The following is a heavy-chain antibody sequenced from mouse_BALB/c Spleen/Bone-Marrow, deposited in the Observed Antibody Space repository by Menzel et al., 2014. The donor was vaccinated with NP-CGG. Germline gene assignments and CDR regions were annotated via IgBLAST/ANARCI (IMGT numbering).Heavy chain of an antibody. D-gene: IGHD1-1*01. CDR1: GFNIKDTY. V-gene: IGHV14-3*02. Sequence: EVQLQQSGAELVKPGASVKLSCTASGFNIKDTYMHWVKQRPEQGLEWIGRIDPANGNTEYDPKFQGKATITADTSSNTAYLQLSSLTSEDTAVYYCAMYYYGSSLFAYWGQGTLVTVSA. J-gene: IGHJ3*01. CDR2: IDPANGNT. CDR3: AMYYYGSSLFAY.